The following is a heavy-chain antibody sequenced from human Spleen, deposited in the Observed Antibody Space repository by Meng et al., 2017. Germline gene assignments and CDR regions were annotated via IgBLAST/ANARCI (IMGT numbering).Heavy chain of an antibody. CDR1: GFTFSSYS. CDR2: ISSSSSYI. Sequence: GESLKISCAASGFTFSSYSMNWVRQAPGKGLEWVSSISSSSSYIYYADSVKGRFTISRDNAKNSLYLQMNSLRAEDTAVYYCARDNWEQQLYDAFDIWGQGTMVTVSS. D-gene: IGHD6-13*01. CDR3: ARDNWEQQLYDAFDI. J-gene: IGHJ3*02. V-gene: IGHV3-21*01.